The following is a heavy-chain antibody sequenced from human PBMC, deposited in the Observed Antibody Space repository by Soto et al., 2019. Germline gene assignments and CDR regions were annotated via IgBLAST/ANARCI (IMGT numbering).Heavy chain of an antibody. CDR3: AKDLGVYPRGIAAAADY. Sequence: EVQLLESGGGLVQPGGSLRLSCAASGFTFSSYAMSWVRQAPGKGLEWVSAISGSGGSTYYADSVKGRFTISRDNSKNTLYLHMNSLRAEHTAVYYCAKDLGVYPRGIAAAADYWGQGTLVTVSS. CDR2: ISGSGGST. V-gene: IGHV3-23*01. D-gene: IGHD6-13*01. CDR1: GFTFSSYA. J-gene: IGHJ4*02.